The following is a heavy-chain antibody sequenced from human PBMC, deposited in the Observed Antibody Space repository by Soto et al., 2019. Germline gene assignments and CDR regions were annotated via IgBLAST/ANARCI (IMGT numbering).Heavy chain of an antibody. D-gene: IGHD3-22*01. CDR1: GFTSDDYA. V-gene: IGHV3-9*02. CDR3: VKDSESSGYLTHLDC. Sequence: GGSLRLSCVASGFTSDDYAIHWVRQTPGKGLEWVSGLTWNGEVLGYADSVKGRFTISRDNAKNSLYLEMNSLRPEDTALYYCVKDSESSGYLTHLDCWGQGTLVTVAS. J-gene: IGHJ4*02. CDR2: LTWNGEVL.